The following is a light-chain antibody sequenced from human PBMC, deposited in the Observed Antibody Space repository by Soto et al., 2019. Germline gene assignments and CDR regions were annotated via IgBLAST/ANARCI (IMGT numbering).Light chain of an antibody. V-gene: IGLV2-14*01. Sequence: QSALTQPASVSGSPGQSITISCTGTSSDVGGYNYVSWYQQHPGEAPKLMIYEVSNQPSGVSNRFSGSKSGNTASLTISGLQAEDEADYYCSSFVAGNNYWVFGGGTKLTVL. CDR2: EVS. J-gene: IGLJ3*02. CDR1: SSDVGGYNY. CDR3: SSFVAGNNYWV.